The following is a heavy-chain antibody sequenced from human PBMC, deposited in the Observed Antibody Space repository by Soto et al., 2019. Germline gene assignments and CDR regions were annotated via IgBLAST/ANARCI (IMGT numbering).Heavy chain of an antibody. J-gene: IGHJ5*01. Sequence: QVQLVESGGGVVQPGRSLRLTCAASGFTFSSNVMHWVRQAPGKGLEWVALVSYDGRKKYYADSVKGRFTISRDNSENTRYLQMNSLRAADTAVYYCARWVGGSMYDNSGKYDSWGQGTRVTVSS. CDR1: GFTFSSNV. CDR2: VSYDGRKK. CDR3: ARWVGGSMYDNSGKYDS. V-gene: IGHV3-30*03. D-gene: IGHD3-22*01.